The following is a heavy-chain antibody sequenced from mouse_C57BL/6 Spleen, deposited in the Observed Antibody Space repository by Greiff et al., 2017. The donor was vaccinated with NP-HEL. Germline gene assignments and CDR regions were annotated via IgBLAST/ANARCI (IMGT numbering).Heavy chain of an antibody. J-gene: IGHJ1*03. CDR2: IHPNSGST. CDR3: ARAVVVDWYFDV. D-gene: IGHD1-1*01. Sequence: QVQLQQPGAELVKPGASVKLSCKASGYTFTSYWMHWVKQRPGQGLEWIGMIHPNSGSTNYNEKFKSKATLTVDKSSSTAYMQLSSLTSEDSAVYYCARAVVVDWYFDVWGTGTTVTVSS. V-gene: IGHV1-64*01. CDR1: GYTFTSYW.